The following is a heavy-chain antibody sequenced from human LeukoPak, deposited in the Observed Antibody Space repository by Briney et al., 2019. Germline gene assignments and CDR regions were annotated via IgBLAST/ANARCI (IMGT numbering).Heavy chain of an antibody. Sequence: GGSLRLSCAASGFTFSSYGMHWVRQAPGKGLEWVAFIRYDGSNKYYADSVKGRFTISRDNSKNTLYLQMNSLRAEDTAVYYCAKDTQWLGGAGDAFDIWGQGTMVTVSS. D-gene: IGHD6-19*01. CDR1: GFTFSSYG. CDR3: AKDTQWLGGAGDAFDI. V-gene: IGHV3-30*02. CDR2: IRYDGSNK. J-gene: IGHJ3*02.